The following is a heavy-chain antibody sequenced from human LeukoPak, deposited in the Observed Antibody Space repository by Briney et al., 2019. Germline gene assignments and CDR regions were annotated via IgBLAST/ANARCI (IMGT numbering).Heavy chain of an antibody. CDR2: ISDSASTV. CDR1: GFTFSRYY. V-gene: IGHV3-11*04. J-gene: IGHJ4*02. CDR3: ATSPGPLTEY. Sequence: GGSLRLSCAASGFTFSRYYMSWIRQAPGKGLEWLSYISDSASTVFYADSVEGRFTISRDNAKNILYLQMNSLRAEDTALYYCATSPGPLTEYWGQGTLVTVSS. D-gene: IGHD3-10*01.